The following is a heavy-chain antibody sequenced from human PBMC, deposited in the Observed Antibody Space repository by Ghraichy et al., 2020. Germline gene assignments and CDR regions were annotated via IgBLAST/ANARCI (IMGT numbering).Heavy chain of an antibody. CDR2: IYSSGTT. CDR3: ARPANSGVYWYFAL. Sequence: SETLSLTCTVSGGSISSYYWSWIRQPPGKGLDWIASIYSSGTTYYNPSLKSRVTISVDTSKDQFSLKLSSVTAADTAVYYCARPANSGVYWYFALWGRGTLVTVSS. CDR1: GGSISSYY. D-gene: IGHD4/OR15-4a*01. V-gene: IGHV4-59*05. J-gene: IGHJ2*01.